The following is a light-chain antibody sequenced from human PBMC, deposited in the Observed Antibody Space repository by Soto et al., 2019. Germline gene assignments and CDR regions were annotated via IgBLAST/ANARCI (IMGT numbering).Light chain of an antibody. CDR3: SPYTISSSYV. J-gene: IGLJ1*01. CDR2: DSS. CDR1: SSEIGGFYH. V-gene: IGLV2-14*03. Sequence: QSALTQPASVSDSPGQSITISCLGTSSEIGGFYHVSWHQQHPDKAPTLIIYDSSTRPTGNSNLFFGPRTGNTASLTISGFQSEDEADYFCSPYTISSSYVVGSGTKLTV.